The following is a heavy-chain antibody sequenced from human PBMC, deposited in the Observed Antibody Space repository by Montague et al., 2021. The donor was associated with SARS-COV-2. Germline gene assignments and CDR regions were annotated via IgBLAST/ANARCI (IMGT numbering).Heavy chain of an antibody. J-gene: IGHJ3*02. Sequence: SETLSLTCTVSGGSISSYYWNWIRKTPGKVLGWIGYIYYSGTTNYNPSLKSRVTISLDTPKNQFSLNLNSVTAADTAIYYCARDQTAKISFKGGLDIWGQGRMVTASS. V-gene: IGHV4-59*01. CDR2: IYYSGTT. CDR3: ARDQTAKISFKGGLDI. CDR1: GGSISSYY. D-gene: IGHD3-3*01.